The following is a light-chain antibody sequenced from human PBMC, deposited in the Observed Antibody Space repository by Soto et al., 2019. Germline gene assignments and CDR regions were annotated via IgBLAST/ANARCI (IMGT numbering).Light chain of an antibody. Sequence: EIVLTQSPAALSVSPGGRATLSCRASQDVMYDLAWYKQKPGQAPRLLVYGASTRATDAPPRFRGSGSGREFSLTISSLQSEDFATYYCQQYRSWPRTLGQGSRVEIK. V-gene: IGKV3-15*01. J-gene: IGKJ1*01. CDR2: GAS. CDR1: QDVMYD. CDR3: QQYRSWPRT.